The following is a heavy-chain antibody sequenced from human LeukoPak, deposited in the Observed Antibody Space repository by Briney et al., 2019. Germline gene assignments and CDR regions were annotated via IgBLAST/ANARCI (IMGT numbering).Heavy chain of an antibody. V-gene: IGHV3-30*18. CDR3: ANSAYTSGWEIFDY. CDR1: GFTFSDYG. J-gene: IGHJ4*02. Sequence: VRSLRLSCAASGFTFSDYGMHWVRQAPGKGLEWVAVISYDGSNPYYADSVQGRFTISRDNSKNTLYLQMNGLRLEDTAVYFCANSAYTSGWEIFDYWGQGTLVIVSS. CDR2: ISYDGSNP. D-gene: IGHD6-19*01.